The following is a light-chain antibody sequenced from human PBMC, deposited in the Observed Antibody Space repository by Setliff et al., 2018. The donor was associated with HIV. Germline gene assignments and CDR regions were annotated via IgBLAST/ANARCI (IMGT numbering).Light chain of an antibody. V-gene: IGLV2-14*03. CDR1: SSDVGTYNF. Sequence: QSVLTQPASVSGSPGQSITISCTGTSSDVGTYNFVSWYQQHPGKAPKLMIYDVSNRPSGVSNRFSGPKSGNTASLTISGLQAEDEADYYCSSYTSTPLYVFGTGTKVTVL. CDR3: SSYTSTPLYV. J-gene: IGLJ1*01. CDR2: DVS.